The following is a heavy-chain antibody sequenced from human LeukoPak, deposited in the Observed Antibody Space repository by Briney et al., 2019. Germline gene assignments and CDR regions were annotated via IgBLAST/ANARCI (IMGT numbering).Heavy chain of an antibody. CDR3: ARLFSGSYDFWSGYSHYFDY. CDR1: GGSISSGSYY. D-gene: IGHD3-3*01. V-gene: IGHV4-61*02. CDR2: IYTSGST. Sequence: SETLSLTCTVSGGSISSGSYYWSWIRQPAGKGLEWIGRIYTSGSTNYNPSLKSRVTISVDTSKNQFSLKLSSVTAADTAVYYCARLFSGSYDFWSGYSHYFDYWGQGTLVTVSS. J-gene: IGHJ4*02.